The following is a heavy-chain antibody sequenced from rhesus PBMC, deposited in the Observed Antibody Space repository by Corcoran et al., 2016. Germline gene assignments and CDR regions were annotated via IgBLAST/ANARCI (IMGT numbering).Heavy chain of an antibody. CDR2: ISYTGGST. CDR1: GFSFSDYY. CDR3: ARHIATAFFDY. D-gene: IGHD5-36*01. J-gene: IGHJ4*01. Sequence: EVQLVESGGGLAKPGGSLRLSCGDSGFSFSDYYMYWVRRAPGKGLEWVSGISYTGGSTYYAESVKGRFTISRENAKNTLYLQMDSLRAEDTAVYYCARHIATAFFDYWGQGVLVTVSS. V-gene: IGHV3S18*01.